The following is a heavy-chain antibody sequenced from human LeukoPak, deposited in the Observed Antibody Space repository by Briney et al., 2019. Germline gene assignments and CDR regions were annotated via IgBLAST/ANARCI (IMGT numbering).Heavy chain of an antibody. D-gene: IGHD6-13*01. J-gene: IGHJ4*02. CDR3: ARAGSSSWSSPYYFDY. Sequence: SVKVSCKASGGTFSSYTISWVRQAPGQGLEWMGRIIPILGIANYAQKFQGRVTITADKSTSTAYMELSSLRSGDTAVYYCARAGSSSWSSPYYFDYWGQGTLVTVSS. V-gene: IGHV1-69*02. CDR1: GGTFSSYT. CDR2: IIPILGIA.